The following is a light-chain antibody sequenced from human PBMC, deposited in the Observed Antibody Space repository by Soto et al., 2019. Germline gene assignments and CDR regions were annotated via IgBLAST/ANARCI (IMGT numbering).Light chain of an antibody. CDR3: CSYAGSSTSPFV. CDR1: SSDVGSYNL. CDR2: EGS. Sequence: QSALTQPASVSGSPGQSITISCTGTSSDVGSYNLVSWYQQHPGKAPKLMIYEGSKRPSGVSNRFSGSKSGNTASLTISGLQAEDEVDYYCCSYAGSSTSPFVFGTGPRSPS. V-gene: IGLV2-23*01. J-gene: IGLJ1*01.